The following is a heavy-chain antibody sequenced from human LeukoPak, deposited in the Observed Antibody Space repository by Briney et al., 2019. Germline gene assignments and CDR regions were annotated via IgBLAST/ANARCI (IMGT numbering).Heavy chain of an antibody. Sequence: GASVKVSCKASEYTFTGYYIHWVRQAPGQGVEGMGWIDPNTGDSNYVQKFQGRVTMTSDTSISTAYMELSRLRSDDTAVYYCATEGFYDNSGYYPLDYWGQGTLVTVSS. CDR1: EYTFTGYY. D-gene: IGHD3-22*01. J-gene: IGHJ4*02. V-gene: IGHV1-2*02. CDR2: IDPNTGDS. CDR3: ATEGFYDNSGYYPLDY.